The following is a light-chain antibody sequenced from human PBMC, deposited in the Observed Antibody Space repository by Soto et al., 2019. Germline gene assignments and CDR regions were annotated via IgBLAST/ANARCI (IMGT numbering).Light chain of an antibody. CDR1: SSDVGNYKY. CDR2: EVS. Sequence: QSALTQPASVSGSPGQSITISCTGTSSDVGNYKYVSWYQQHPGKAPKLMIYEVSNRLSGVSNRFSGSKSGNTASLTISGLQAEDETDYYCFSYTSSGTYVFGTGTKV. CDR3: FSYTSSGTYV. V-gene: IGLV2-14*01. J-gene: IGLJ1*01.